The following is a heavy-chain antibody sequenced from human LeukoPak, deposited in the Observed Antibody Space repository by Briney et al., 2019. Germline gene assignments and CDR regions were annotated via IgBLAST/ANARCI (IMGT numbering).Heavy chain of an antibody. D-gene: IGHD1-26*01. V-gene: IGHV3-15*01. Sequence: GGSLRLSCAASGLTFSNAWMSWVRQAPGKGLEWVGRIKSKTDGGTIDYGAPVKGRFIISRDDTKNTLYLQMNGLKIEDTAVYYCITDPGEWEPIWGQGTTVTVSS. CDR3: ITDPGEWEPI. J-gene: IGHJ3*02. CDR1: GLTFSNAW. CDR2: IKSKTDGGTI.